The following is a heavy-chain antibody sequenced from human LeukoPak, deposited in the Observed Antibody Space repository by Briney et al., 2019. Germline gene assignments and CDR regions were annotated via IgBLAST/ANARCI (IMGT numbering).Heavy chain of an antibody. V-gene: IGHV3-30*02. CDR2: IRYDGSNK. Sequence: PGGSLRLSCAASGFTFSSYGMHWVRQAPGKGLEWVAFIRYDGSNKYYADSVKGRFTISRDNSKNTLYLQMNSLRAEDTAVYYCAKASGPTLTPIDYWGQGTLVTVSS. J-gene: IGHJ4*02. CDR3: AKASGPTLTPIDY. D-gene: IGHD3-10*01. CDR1: GFTFSSYG.